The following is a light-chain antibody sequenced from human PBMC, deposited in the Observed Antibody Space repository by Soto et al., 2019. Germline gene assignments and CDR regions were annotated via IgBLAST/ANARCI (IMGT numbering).Light chain of an antibody. V-gene: IGLV2-14*01. CDR3: SSYTSSNTLV. J-gene: IGLJ2*01. Sequence: QSALTQPASVSGSPGQSITISCTGTSSDVGAYNYVSWYQQHPGKAPKLMIFEVSDRPSGVSNRFSGSKSGNTDSLTISGFQAEDEADYYCSSYTSSNTLVFGGGTKLTVL. CDR1: SSDVGAYNY. CDR2: EVS.